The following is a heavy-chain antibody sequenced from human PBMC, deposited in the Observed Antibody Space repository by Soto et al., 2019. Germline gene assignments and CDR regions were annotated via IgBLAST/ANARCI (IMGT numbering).Heavy chain of an antibody. CDR2: ISASGDGT. CDR3: ARTTVTKSRDY. Sequence: EVQLLESGGGLVQPGGSLRLSCAASGFTFSSYAMSWVRQAPGKGLEYVSSISASGDGTYFADSVKGRCTISRDNSKNTLYLQMNSLRVEDTAVYYCARTTVTKSRDYWGQGTLVTVSS. D-gene: IGHD4-17*01. CDR1: GFTFSSYA. V-gene: IGHV3-23*01. J-gene: IGHJ4*02.